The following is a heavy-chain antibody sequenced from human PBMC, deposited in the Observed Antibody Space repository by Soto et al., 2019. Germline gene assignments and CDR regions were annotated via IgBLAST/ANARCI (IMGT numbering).Heavy chain of an antibody. V-gene: IGHV1-18*01. D-gene: IGHD5-12*01. J-gene: IGHJ5*02. CDR1: GYTFTSYG. Sequence: QVQLVQSGAEVKKPGASVKVSCKASGYTFTSYGISWVRQAPGQGLEWMGWISAYNGNTNYAQKLQGRVTMNTDTSTSTADMELRSLRSDDTAVYYCARDLAADGYNPNWFDPWGQGTLVTVSS. CDR2: ISAYNGNT. CDR3: ARDLAADGYNPNWFDP.